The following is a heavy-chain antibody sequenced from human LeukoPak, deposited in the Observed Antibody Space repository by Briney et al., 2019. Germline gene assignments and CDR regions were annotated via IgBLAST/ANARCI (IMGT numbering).Heavy chain of an antibody. V-gene: IGHV1-69*13. CDR3: AAGDYWYFDL. Sequence: SVKVSCKASGYTFTGYYMHWVRQAPGQGLEWMGGIIPIFGTANYAQKFQGRVTITADESTSTAYMELSSLRSEDTAVYYCAAGDYWYFDLWGRGTLVTVSS. D-gene: IGHD4-17*01. CDR1: GYTFTGYY. CDR2: IIPIFGTA. J-gene: IGHJ2*01.